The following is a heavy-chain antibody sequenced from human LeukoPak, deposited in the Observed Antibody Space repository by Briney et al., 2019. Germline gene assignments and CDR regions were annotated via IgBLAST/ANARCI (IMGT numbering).Heavy chain of an antibody. Sequence: PSETLSLTCVVSGYSISSGYYWGWIRQPPGKGLEWIGSIWHSGTTYYNPSLKSRVTTSVDTSNNQFSLKLSSVTAADTAVFYCARLWGSGYYFDSWGQGTLVTVSS. CDR3: ARLWGSGYYFDS. CDR1: GYSISSGYY. D-gene: IGHD7-27*01. J-gene: IGHJ4*02. V-gene: IGHV4-38-2*01. CDR2: IWHSGTT.